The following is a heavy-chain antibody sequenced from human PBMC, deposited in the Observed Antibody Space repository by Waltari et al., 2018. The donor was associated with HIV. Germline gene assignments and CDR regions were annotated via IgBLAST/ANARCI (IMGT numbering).Heavy chain of an antibody. J-gene: IGHJ6*02. Sequence: EVQLLESGGGLVQPGGSLRLSCAASGFAFNTFAMTWVRQAPGKGLGWVSTVGVSGDNTYDADPVMGRFTLSRDNSNDTLVLQMNSLRAEDTAIYYCAKGLRICSGVTCHLPYGLDAWCQGTTVTVSS. CDR3: AKGLRICSGVTCHLPYGLDA. D-gene: IGHD2-15*01. V-gene: IGHV3-23*01. CDR2: VGVSGDNT. CDR1: GFAFNTFA.